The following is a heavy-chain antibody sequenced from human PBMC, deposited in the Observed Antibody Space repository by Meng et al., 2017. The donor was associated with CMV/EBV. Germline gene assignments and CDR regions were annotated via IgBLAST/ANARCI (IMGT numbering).Heavy chain of an antibody. J-gene: IGHJ4*02. V-gene: IGHV4-34*01. Sequence: QVRLQRGGSGLLKPSQPLPLTCAVYGGSFSGYYWSWIRQPPGKGLEWIGEINHSGSTNYNPSLKSRVTISVDTSKNQFSLKLSSVTAADTAVYYCARESMVRGEDWGQGTLVTVSS. D-gene: IGHD3-10*01. CDR2: INHSGST. CDR3: ARESMVRGED. CDR1: GGSFSGYY.